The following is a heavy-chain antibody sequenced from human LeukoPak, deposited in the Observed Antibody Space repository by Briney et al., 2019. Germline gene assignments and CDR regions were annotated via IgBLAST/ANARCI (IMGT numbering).Heavy chain of an antibody. D-gene: IGHD2-15*01. V-gene: IGHV3-7*01. CDR2: IKQDGSEK. CDR1: GFTFSSYW. J-gene: IGHJ3*02. Sequence: GGSLRLSCAASGFTFSSYWMSWVRQAPGKGLEWVANIKQDGSEKYYVDPVKGRFTISRDNAKNSLYLQMNSLRAEDTAVYYCAREFGYCSGGSCPHDAFDIWGQGTMVTVSS. CDR3: AREFGYCSGGSCPHDAFDI.